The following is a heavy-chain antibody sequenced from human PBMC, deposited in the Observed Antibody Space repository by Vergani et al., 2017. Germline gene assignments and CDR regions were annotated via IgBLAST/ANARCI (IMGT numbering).Heavy chain of an antibody. D-gene: IGHD2-15*01. CDR3: ASKRGACRAAYCHSYDF. V-gene: IGHV4-39*01. CDR1: GDSVISTDYH. CDR2: RDYSGST. J-gene: IGHJ4*02. Sequence: QVQLQESGPGLVKPSETLSLTCTVSGDSVISTDYHWGWIRQPPGKGLEWIGSRDYSGSTSYNPSLESRISISFETPKNQFSLRLTSVTAADTAVYYCASKRGACRAAYCHSYDFWGPGTLVGVSS.